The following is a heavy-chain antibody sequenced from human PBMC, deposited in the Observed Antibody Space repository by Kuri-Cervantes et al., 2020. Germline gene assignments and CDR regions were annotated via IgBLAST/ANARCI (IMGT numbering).Heavy chain of an antibody. CDR2: INPSCGST. J-gene: IGHJ6*02. D-gene: IGHD5-12*01. V-gene: IGHV1-46*01. CDR3: ARDLRPIVAPLNYYYGMDV. CDR1: GYTFTSYY. Sequence: ASVKVSCKASGYTFTSYYMHWVRQAPGQGLEWMGIINPSCGSTSYEQKFQGRVTMTRDTSTSTVYMELSSLRSEDTAVYYCARDLRPIVAPLNYYYGMDVWGQGTTVTVSS.